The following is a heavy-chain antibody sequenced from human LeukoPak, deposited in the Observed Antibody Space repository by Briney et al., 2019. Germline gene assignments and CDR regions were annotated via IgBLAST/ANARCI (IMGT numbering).Heavy chain of an antibody. CDR1: DYTFSSFG. Sequence: ASVKHSCKTSDYTFSSFGVSWVRQAPGQGLEWIGWISAHNGKTSYGQKFQGRVLMTTDKSTTTAYMELKSLTSDDTAMYYCARDAFYDTAGGSYRPLDYWGQGTPVIVSS. J-gene: IGHJ4*02. CDR3: ARDAFYDTAGGSYRPLDY. CDR2: ISAHNGKT. D-gene: IGHD3-16*02. V-gene: IGHV1-18*01.